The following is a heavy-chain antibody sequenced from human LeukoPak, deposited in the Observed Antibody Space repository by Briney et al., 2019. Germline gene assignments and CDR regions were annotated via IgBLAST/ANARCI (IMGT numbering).Heavy chain of an antibody. V-gene: IGHV4-34*01. CDR2: INHSEST. CDR3: QSSSDYFYYTDV. D-gene: IGHD3-16*02. Sequence: SETLSLTCAVYDGSFSGYSWSWIRQPSGKGLEWIGEINHSESTKYNPSLKSRVTISVDTSKNQFSLKLTSVTAADTAVYATQSSSDYFYYTDVWGKGTTVTVSS. J-gene: IGHJ6*03. CDR1: DGSFSGYS.